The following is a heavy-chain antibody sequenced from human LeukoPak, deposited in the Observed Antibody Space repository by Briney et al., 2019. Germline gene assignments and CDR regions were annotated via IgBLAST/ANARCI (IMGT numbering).Heavy chain of an antibody. V-gene: IGHV4-59*01. D-gene: IGHD3-22*01. CDR2: IYYSGST. Sequence: SETLSLTCAVSGGSISSYYWSWIRQPPGKGLEWIGYIYYSGSTNYNPSLKSRVTISVDTSKNQFSLKLSSVTAVDTAVYYCARVYYYDSSGYYYYWFDPWGQGTLVTVSS. CDR3: ARVYYYDSSGYYYYWFDP. CDR1: GGSISSYY. J-gene: IGHJ5*02.